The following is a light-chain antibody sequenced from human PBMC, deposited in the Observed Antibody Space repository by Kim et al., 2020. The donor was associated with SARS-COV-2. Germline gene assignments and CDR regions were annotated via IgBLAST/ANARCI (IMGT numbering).Light chain of an antibody. V-gene: IGLV3-1*01. CDR3: QAWDSSPVV. CDR2: QDS. Sequence: SVSPGQTASITCSGDKLGDKYACWYQQKPGHSPVLVIYQDSKRPSGIPERFSGSNSGNTATLTISGTQARDEADYYCQAWDSSPVVFGGGTQLTVL. J-gene: IGLJ2*01. CDR1: KLGDKY.